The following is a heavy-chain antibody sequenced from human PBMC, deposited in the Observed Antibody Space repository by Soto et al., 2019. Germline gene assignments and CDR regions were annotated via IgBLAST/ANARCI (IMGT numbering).Heavy chain of an antibody. D-gene: IGHD3-16*01. V-gene: IGHV4-61*03. CDR3: PLLRTRRRCSLDVFDV. Sequence: NPSETLSLTCSVSGGPVGSNTHYWSWIRQPPGKGFEWLGCIYNTGTTNYNPSPMTRVTISLDRSNNRFSLDLRAVTDAATATSYCPLLRTRRRCSLDVFDVRGEGTKVTV. CDR1: GGPVGSNTHY. CDR2: IYNTGTT. J-gene: IGHJ3*01.